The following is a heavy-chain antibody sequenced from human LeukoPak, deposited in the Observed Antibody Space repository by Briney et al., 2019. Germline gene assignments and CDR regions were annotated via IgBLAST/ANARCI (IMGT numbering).Heavy chain of an antibody. CDR1: GYTFTSYD. J-gene: IGHJ6*03. CDR2: MYTKSGNT. CDR3: PRGRRVRVAARNPQYYYYHMVV. V-gene: IGHV1-8*01. Sequence: ASVKVSRKSSGYTFTSYDINWVRQATGQGLEWMGWMYTKSGNTGYAKKFQGSVTMTRNTSISKANMELSSLRSEDTAVYYCPRGRRVRVAARNPQYYYYHMVVWGKGTTVTVSS. D-gene: IGHD6-6*01.